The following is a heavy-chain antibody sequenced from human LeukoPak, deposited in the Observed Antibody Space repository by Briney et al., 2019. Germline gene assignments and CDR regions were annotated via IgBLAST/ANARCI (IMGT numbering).Heavy chain of an antibody. CDR1: GGSITGYY. V-gene: IGHV4-59*08. D-gene: IGHD2-2*01. CDR3: ARALLPAANDY. Sequence: SETLSLTCSVSGGSITGYYWSWIRQPPGKGLEWIGYVFYSGTTLYNPSLKSRVTISVDTSKTQFSLKLTSVTAADTAVYYCARALLPAANDYWGQGTLVTVSS. CDR2: VFYSGTT. J-gene: IGHJ4*02.